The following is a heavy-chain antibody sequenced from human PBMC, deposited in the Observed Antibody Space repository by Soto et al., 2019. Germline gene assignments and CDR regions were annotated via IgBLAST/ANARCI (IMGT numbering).Heavy chain of an antibody. CDR3: ARALTIFGVVPPDV. CDR1: GYTFTIYG. V-gene: IGHV1-18*01. D-gene: IGHD3-3*01. J-gene: IGHJ6*02. CDR2: ISAYNGNT. Sequence: QVQLVQSGAEVKKPGASVKVSCKASGYTFTIYGLSWARQAPGQGLEWMGWISAYNGNTNYAQKLQGRDTMTTDTSTSPAHMELRSLRSDDTAADYCARALTIFGVVPPDVGGQGTTVTVSS.